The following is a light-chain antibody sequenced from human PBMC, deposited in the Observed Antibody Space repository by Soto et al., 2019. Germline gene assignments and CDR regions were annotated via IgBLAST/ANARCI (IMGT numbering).Light chain of an antibody. CDR3: QHYGNSPT. J-gene: IGKJ1*01. CDR1: QSVSSGY. CDR2: GAS. V-gene: IGKV3-20*01. Sequence: PGDGATLSCRASQSVSSGYLAWYQQKPGQAPRLLIYGASRRAGGIPDRFSGSGSGTDFTLSISRLEPEDFAVYWCQHYGNSPTFGQGTRVQIK.